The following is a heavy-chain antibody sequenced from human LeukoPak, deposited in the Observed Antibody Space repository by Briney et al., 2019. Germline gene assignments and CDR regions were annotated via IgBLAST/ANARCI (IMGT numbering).Heavy chain of an antibody. J-gene: IGHJ6*02. CDR2: IIPIFGIA. CDR1: GGTFSSYA. Sequence: GASVKVSCKASGGTFSSYAISWVRQAPGQGLEWMGGIIPIFGIANYAQKFQGRVTITADESTSTAYMELSSLRSEDTAVYYCARDPTPHYGDYPFTIYYGMDVWGQGTTVTVSS. V-gene: IGHV1-69*13. D-gene: IGHD4-17*01. CDR3: ARDPTPHYGDYPFTIYYGMDV.